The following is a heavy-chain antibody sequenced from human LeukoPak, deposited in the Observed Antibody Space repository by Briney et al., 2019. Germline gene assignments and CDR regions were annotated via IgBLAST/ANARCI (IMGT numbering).Heavy chain of an antibody. CDR3: ARRVNYYDSSGHPPDY. J-gene: IGHJ4*02. V-gene: IGHV4-59*12. D-gene: IGHD3-22*01. Sequence: SETLSPTCTVSGGSLSSYYWSWIRQPPGKGLEWIGYIYYSGITYYNPPLKSRVTISVDKSKNQFSLKLSSVTAADTAVYYCARRVNYYDSSGHPPDYWGQGTLVTVSS. CDR2: IYYSGIT. CDR1: GGSLSSYY.